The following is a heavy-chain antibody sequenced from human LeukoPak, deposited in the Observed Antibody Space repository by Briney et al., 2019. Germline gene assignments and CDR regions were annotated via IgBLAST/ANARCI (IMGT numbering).Heavy chain of an antibody. CDR1: GFTVSSNY. CDR2: IYSGGST. CDR3: AGGWYSSSWSLDY. Sequence: GGSLRLSCAASGFTVSSNYMSWVRQAPGKGLEWVSVIYSGGSTYYADSVKGRFTISRDNSKNTLYLQMNSLRAEDTAVYYCAGGWYSSSWSLDYWGQGTLVTVSS. J-gene: IGHJ4*02. V-gene: IGHV3-53*01. D-gene: IGHD6-13*01.